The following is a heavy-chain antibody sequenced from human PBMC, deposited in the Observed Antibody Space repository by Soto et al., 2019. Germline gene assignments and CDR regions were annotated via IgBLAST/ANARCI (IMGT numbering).Heavy chain of an antibody. V-gene: IGHV1-69*01. Sequence: QVQLVQSGAEVKKPGSSVKVSCKASGGTFSSYAISWVRQAPGQGLEWMGGIIPIFGTANYAQKFQGRVTITADESTRPAYMELSSLRSEDTAVYYCARDHVADSYGSSGWGYWGQGTLVTVSS. CDR1: GGTFSSYA. CDR2: IIPIFGTA. D-gene: IGHD5-18*01. CDR3: ARDHVADSYGSSGWGY. J-gene: IGHJ4*02.